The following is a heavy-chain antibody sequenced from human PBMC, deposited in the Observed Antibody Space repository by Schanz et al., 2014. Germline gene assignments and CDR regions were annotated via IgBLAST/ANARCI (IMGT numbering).Heavy chain of an antibody. CDR2: INPSGGGT. D-gene: IGHD2-2*01. CDR3: ARAPTAYCSDTSCLGTPFDY. J-gene: IGHJ4*02. Sequence: QLQLVQSGAEVKKPGSSVKVSCKLSGGTFSSYTISWMRQAPGQGLEWMGIINPSGGGTSYALRFQDRVTVTRDTSRSAVYMELGSLRSKDTAVYYCARAPTAYCSDTSCLGTPFDYWGQGTLVTVSS. V-gene: IGHV1-46*03. CDR1: GGTFSSYT.